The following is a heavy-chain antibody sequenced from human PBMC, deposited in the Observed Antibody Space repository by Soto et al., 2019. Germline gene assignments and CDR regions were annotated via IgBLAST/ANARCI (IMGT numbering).Heavy chain of an antibody. CDR3: ASIDFWSGDPLYVAFDI. V-gene: IGHV1-69*06. D-gene: IGHD3-3*01. CDR1: GGTFSSYA. CDR2: IIPIFGTA. Sequence: QVQLVQSGAEVKKPGSSVKVSCKASGGTFSSYAISWVRQAPGQGLVWMGGIIPIFGTANYAQKFQGRVTMTAYKSTSTDYMELSSLRSEDTAVYYCASIDFWSGDPLYVAFDIWGQVTMVTVSS. J-gene: IGHJ3*02.